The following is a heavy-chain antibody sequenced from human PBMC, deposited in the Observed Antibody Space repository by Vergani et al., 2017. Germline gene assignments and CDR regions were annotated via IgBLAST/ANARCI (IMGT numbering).Heavy chain of an antibody. CDR2: IYSGGST. CDR3: ARDIYCGGDCFGY. D-gene: IGHD2-21*01. J-gene: IGHJ4*02. V-gene: IGHV3-66*01. CDR1: GFTVSSNY. Sequence: EVQLVESGGGLVQPGGSLRLSCAASGFTVSSNYMSWVRQAPGKGLEWVSVIYSGGSTYYADYVKGRFTISRDNSKNTLYLKMNSLRAEDPAVYYCARDIYCGGDCFGYWGQGTLVTVSS.